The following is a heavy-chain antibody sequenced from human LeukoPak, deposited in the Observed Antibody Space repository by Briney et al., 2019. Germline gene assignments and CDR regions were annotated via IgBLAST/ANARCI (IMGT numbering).Heavy chain of an antibody. J-gene: IGHJ4*02. Sequence: GGSLRLSCAASGFTVSSNYLSWVRQAPVKGLEWLSVIYSGGSTYYADSVKGRFTISRHNSKNTLYLQMNRLRAEDTAVYYCARVRGLVPLGDWGQGTLVTVSS. V-gene: IGHV3-53*04. CDR2: IYSGGST. D-gene: IGHD3/OR15-3a*01. CDR3: ARVRGLVPLGD. CDR1: GFTVSSNY.